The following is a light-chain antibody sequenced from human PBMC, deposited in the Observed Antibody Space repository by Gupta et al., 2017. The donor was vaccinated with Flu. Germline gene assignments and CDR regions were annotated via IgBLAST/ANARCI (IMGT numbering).Light chain of an antibody. CDR3: ATWDDSLSGHVI. CDR2: SDN. V-gene: IGLV1-44*01. Sequence: RVTISCSGGNSNIASYTVNWYQQVPGTTPKLLIYSDNQRPSGVPDRFSGSKSGTSASLAISGLQSDDEADYYCATWDDSLSGHVIFGGGTKLTVL. J-gene: IGLJ2*01. CDR1: NSNIASYT.